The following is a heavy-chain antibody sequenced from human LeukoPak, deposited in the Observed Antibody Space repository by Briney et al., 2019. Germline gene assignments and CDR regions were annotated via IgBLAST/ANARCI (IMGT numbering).Heavy chain of an antibody. D-gene: IGHD4-17*01. J-gene: IGHJ4*02. Sequence: SETLSLTCAVSGGSISSGIYAWNWIRQPPGKGLEWIGYIYHRGSTYYHPSLKSRVTLSVARSKNQFSLKLSSVTAADTAVYYCARDNGDYPHYFDFWGQGNLVTVSS. CDR3: ARDNGDYPHYFDF. V-gene: IGHV4-30-2*01. CDR1: GGSISSGIYA. CDR2: IYHRGST.